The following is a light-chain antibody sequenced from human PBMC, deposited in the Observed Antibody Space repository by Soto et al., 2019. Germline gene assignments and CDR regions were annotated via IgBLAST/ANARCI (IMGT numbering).Light chain of an antibody. CDR1: QSVSSSY. Sequence: EIVMTQSPGTLSLSPGERATLSCRTSQSVSSSYLAWYQQKPGQAPRLLIYGASNRATVIPDRFSGSGSGTDFTLTISRLETEDFAVYYCQQYGRSPWTFGQGTNVDIK. J-gene: IGKJ1*01. CDR3: QQYGRSPWT. CDR2: GAS. V-gene: IGKV3-20*01.